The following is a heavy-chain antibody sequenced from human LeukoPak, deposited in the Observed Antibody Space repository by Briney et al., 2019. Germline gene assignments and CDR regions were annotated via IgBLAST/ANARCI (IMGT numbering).Heavy chain of an antibody. Sequence: PGGSLRLSCAASKFAFSSYAMSWVRQAPGKGLEWVSAISDRGDNKQYTDSVKGRLTISRDNSKNTLYLQMNSLRADDTAVYYCAKSSRYGTGWYGRIDYWGQGTLVTVS. CDR3: AKSSRYGTGWYGRIDY. CDR1: KFAFSSYA. J-gene: IGHJ4*02. V-gene: IGHV3-23*01. CDR2: ISDRGDNK. D-gene: IGHD6-19*01.